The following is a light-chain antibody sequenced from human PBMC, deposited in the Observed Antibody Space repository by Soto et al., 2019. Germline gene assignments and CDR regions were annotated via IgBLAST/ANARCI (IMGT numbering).Light chain of an antibody. CDR1: SSDVGAYNY. CDR3: CSYAGSYMVV. CDR2: DVT. J-gene: IGLJ2*01. Sequence: QSALTQPRSVSGSLGQSVTMSCTGTSSDVGAYNYVSWYQQFPGKVPKVLIFDVTQRPSGVPDRFSGSKSGNTASLTISGLQAEDEADYYCCSYAGSYMVVFRGGTKVTVL. V-gene: IGLV2-11*01.